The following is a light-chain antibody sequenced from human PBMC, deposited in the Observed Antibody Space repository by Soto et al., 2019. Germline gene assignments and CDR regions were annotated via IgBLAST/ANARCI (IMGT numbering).Light chain of an antibody. V-gene: IGKV1-5*03. CDR3: QQYESYSNT. CDR1: QSISTW. J-gene: IGKJ2*01. Sequence: DVQLTQSPSTLSASVGDRVTITCRASQSISTWLAWYQQKPGKAPKLLIYKASSLESGVPSSFSGSGSGTEFTLTISSLQPDDFATYYCQQYESYSNTFGQGTKLEIK. CDR2: KAS.